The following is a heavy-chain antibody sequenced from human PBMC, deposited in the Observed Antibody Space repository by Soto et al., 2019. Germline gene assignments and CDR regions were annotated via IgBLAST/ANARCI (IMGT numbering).Heavy chain of an antibody. D-gene: IGHD3-22*01. CDR2: MYYSGST. CDR3: ARVGPRNYYDSSGYYYYFDY. Sequence: PSETLSLTCTVSGGSISSGDCYWSWIRQPPGKGLEWIGFMYYSGSTYYNPSLKSRVTISVDTSKNQFSLKLSSVTAADTAVYYCARVGPRNYYDSSGYYYYFDYWGQGTLVTVSS. J-gene: IGHJ4*02. V-gene: IGHV4-30-4*01. CDR1: GGSISSGDCY.